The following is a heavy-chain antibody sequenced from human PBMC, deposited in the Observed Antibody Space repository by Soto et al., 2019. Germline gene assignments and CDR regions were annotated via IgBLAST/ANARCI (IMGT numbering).Heavy chain of an antibody. CDR2: ISSSSSYI. CDR1: GFTFSSYS. V-gene: IGHV3-21*01. J-gene: IGHJ4*02. CDR3: ARDEPAAAGNF. Sequence: EVQLVESGGGLVKPGGSLRLSCAASGFTFSSYSMNRVRQAPGKGLEWVSSISSSSSYIYYADSVKGRFTISRDNAKNSLYLQMNSLRAEDTAVYYCARDEPAAAGNFWGQGTLVTVSS. D-gene: IGHD6-13*01.